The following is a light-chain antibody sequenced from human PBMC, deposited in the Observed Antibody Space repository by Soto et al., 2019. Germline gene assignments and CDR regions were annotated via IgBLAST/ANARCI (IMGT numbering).Light chain of an antibody. CDR1: QIFFSSSKNRNH. CDR3: QQYFRTPLT. V-gene: IGKV4-1*01. J-gene: IGKJ4*01. CDR2: WAT. Sequence: DIVMTQSPDSLAVSLGERATINCKSDQIFFSSSKNRNHLAWYQQRPGQPPKLLIYWATTRESGVPDRFSGSGSGTDFTLTVSSLQAEDVAVYYCQQYFRTPLTFGGGTKVDIK.